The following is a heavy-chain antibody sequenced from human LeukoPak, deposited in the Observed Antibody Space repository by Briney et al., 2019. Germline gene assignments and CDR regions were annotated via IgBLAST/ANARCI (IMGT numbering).Heavy chain of an antibody. CDR1: GFTFSSYA. V-gene: IGHV3-23*01. D-gene: IGHD3-10*01. CDR2: ISGSGGST. CDR3: ARDQGISWYFDL. Sequence: GGSLRLSCAASGFTFSSYAMSWVRQAPGKGLEWVSAISGSGGSTYYADSVKGRFTISRDNSKNTLYLQMNNLRAEDTAVYYCARDQGISWYFDLWGRGTLVTVSS. J-gene: IGHJ2*01.